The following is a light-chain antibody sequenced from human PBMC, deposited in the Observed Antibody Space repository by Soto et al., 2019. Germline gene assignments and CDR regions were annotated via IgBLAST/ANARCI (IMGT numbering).Light chain of an antibody. CDR3: TSYTANSTWV. V-gene: IGLV2-14*01. CDR2: EVS. CDR1: SGDIGGYDY. Sequence: QSALTQPASVSGSPGQSITFSCTGTSGDIGGYDYVSWYQQHLGKAPKLMIFEVSNRPSGVSNRFSASKSGNAASLTISGLQAEDEADYYCTSYTANSTWVFGGGTKLTVL. J-gene: IGLJ3*02.